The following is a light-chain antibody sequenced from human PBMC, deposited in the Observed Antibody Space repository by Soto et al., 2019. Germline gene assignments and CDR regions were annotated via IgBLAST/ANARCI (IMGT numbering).Light chain of an antibody. Sequence: DIQMTQSPSSLSASVGDRVTITCLASQNIRSYLNWYQQKPGKAPQLLIYATSSLQTGVPSRFSATGSGTDFSLVISDLQPEDSATYYCQQGYSSRWTSCRGTKVEI. CDR3: QQGYSSRWT. J-gene: IGKJ1*01. V-gene: IGKV1-39*01. CDR1: QNIRSY. CDR2: ATS.